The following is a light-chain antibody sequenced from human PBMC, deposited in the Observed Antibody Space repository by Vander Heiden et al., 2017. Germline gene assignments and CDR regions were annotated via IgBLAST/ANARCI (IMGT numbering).Light chain of an antibody. CDR3: SSYTSSNTWV. Sequence: QSALTQPASVSGSPGQSITISCTGTSSDSGSYNYVSWYQQHPGKAPKLIIYDVSDRPSGVSTRFSGSKSGNAASLTISSLQAEDEADYYCSSYTSSNTWVFGGGTKLTVL. V-gene: IGLV2-14*01. CDR1: SSDSGSYNY. J-gene: IGLJ3*02. CDR2: DVS.